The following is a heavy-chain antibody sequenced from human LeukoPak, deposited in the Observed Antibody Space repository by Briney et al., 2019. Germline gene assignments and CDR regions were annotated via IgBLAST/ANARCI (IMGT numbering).Heavy chain of an antibody. V-gene: IGHV1-69*06. Sequence: SVKVSCKASGGTFSSYAINWVRQAPGQGLEWMGGIIPVFGTANYAQKFQGRVTITADKSTSTAYMELSSLRSEDTAVYYCASPLEDRSCSSTSCVFDYWGQGTLVTVSS. CDR2: IIPVFGTA. CDR3: ASPLEDRSCSSTSCVFDY. D-gene: IGHD2-2*01. J-gene: IGHJ4*02. CDR1: GGTFSSYA.